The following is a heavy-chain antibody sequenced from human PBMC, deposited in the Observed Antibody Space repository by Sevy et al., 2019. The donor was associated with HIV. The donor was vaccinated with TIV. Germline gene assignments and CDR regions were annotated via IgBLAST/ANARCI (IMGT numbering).Heavy chain of an antibody. CDR3: ARIGYYDSIGYYYDS. CDR2: IYQSGGT. D-gene: IGHD3-22*01. CDR1: GGSISSYY. Sequence: SETLSLTCTVSGGSISSYYWSWIRQPPGKGLEWIGYIYQSGGTSYNPSLKSRVTMSVDTSKDQFSLKLSSVTAADTAVYYCARIGYYDSIGYYYDSWGQGALVTVSS. J-gene: IGHJ5*01. V-gene: IGHV4-59*01.